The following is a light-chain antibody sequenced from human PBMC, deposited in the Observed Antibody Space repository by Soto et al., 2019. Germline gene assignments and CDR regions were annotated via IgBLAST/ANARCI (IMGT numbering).Light chain of an antibody. CDR3: QQRRNWPPST. J-gene: IGKJ5*01. Sequence: ETVMTQSPSALSVSPGERATLSCRASQSVSSKLAWYQQKPGKXPRLLIYGASTRATVIPARCSGSVSGTEFTLSIRSLEPEHAPLYYCQQRRNWPPSTFGQGTRLEIK. V-gene: IGKV3D-15*01. CDR1: QSVSSK. CDR2: GAS.